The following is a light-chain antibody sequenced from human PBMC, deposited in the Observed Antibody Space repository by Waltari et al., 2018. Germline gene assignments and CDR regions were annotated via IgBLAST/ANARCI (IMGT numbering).Light chain of an antibody. J-gene: IGKJ1*01. CDR2: DAS. V-gene: IGKV3-11*01. Sequence: EIVFAQSPAPLSLSPWERATLSCRASQSVSSYLAWYQQKPGQAPRLLIYDASNWATGIPARFSGSGSGTDFTLTISSLEPEDFAVYYCQQRSNWLWTFGQGTKVEIK. CDR1: QSVSSY. CDR3: QQRSNWLWT.